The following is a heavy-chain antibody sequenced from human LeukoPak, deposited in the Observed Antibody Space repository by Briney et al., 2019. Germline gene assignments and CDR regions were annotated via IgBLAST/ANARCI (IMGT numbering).Heavy chain of an antibody. Sequence: GASVKVSCKASGYTFTSYAMHWVRQAPGQRLEWMGWINAGNGNTKYSQKFQGRVTITRDTSASTAYMELSSLRSEDTAVYYCARDRWAYGHFDYWGQGTLVTVSS. CDR3: ARDRWAYGHFDY. V-gene: IGHV1-3*01. J-gene: IGHJ4*02. D-gene: IGHD4-17*01. CDR1: GYTFTSYA. CDR2: INAGNGNT.